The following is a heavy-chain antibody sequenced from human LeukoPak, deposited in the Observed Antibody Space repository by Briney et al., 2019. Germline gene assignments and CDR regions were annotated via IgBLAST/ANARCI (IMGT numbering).Heavy chain of an antibody. D-gene: IGHD3-9*01. J-gene: IGHJ6*02. Sequence: GGSLRLSCAASGFILNNYGVHWVRQAPGKGLEWVAVISYDGRYTYYADSVKGRFTISRDHSENMVYLQMDSLRAEDTANCAKAPYYDIRGGMDVWGQGTTVTVSS. CDR1: GFILNNYG. CDR2: ISYDGRYT. V-gene: IGHV3-30*18. CDR3: APYYDIRGGMDV.